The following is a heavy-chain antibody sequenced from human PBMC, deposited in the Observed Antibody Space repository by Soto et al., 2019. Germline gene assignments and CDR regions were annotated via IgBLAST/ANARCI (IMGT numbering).Heavy chain of an antibody. Sequence: SETLSLTCAVYGGSFSGYYWSWIRQPPGKGLEWIGEINHSGSTNYNPSLKSRVTISVDTSKNQFSLKLSSVTAADTAVYYCARDDFWSGYYSWWFDPSGQGTLVTVSS. CDR1: GGSFSGYY. CDR2: INHSGST. J-gene: IGHJ5*02. V-gene: IGHV4-34*01. D-gene: IGHD3-3*01. CDR3: ARDDFWSGYYSWWFDP.